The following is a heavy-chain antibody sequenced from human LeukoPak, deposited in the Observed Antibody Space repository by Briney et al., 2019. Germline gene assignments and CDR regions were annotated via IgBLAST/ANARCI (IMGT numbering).Heavy chain of an antibody. Sequence: PGRSLRLSCAASGFTFSSYAMHWVRQAPGKGLEWGAVISYDGSNKYYADSVKGRFTISRDNSKNTLYLQMNSLRAEDTAVYYCAREYYDFWSGYLDYWGQGTLVTVSS. CDR3: AREYYDFWSGYLDY. D-gene: IGHD3-3*01. J-gene: IGHJ4*02. CDR1: GFTFSSYA. V-gene: IGHV3-30-3*01. CDR2: ISYDGSNK.